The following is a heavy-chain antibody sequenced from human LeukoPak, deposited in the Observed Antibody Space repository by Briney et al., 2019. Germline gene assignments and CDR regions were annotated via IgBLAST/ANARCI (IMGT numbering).Heavy chain of an antibody. J-gene: IGHJ4*02. V-gene: IGHV3-7*04. CDR1: GITFSSYW. D-gene: IGHD1-26*01. Sequence: PGGSLRLSCAASGITFSSYWMSWVRQAPGKGLEWVANIKQDGSEKYYVDSVKGRFTISRDNAKNSLYLQMSSLRAEDTAVYYCARDRVISPVSGSYHGNYFDYWGQGTLVTVSS. CDR2: IKQDGSEK. CDR3: ARDRVISPVSGSYHGNYFDY.